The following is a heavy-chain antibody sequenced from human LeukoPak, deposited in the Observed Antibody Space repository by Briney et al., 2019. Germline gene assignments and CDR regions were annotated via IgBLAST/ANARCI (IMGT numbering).Heavy chain of an antibody. Sequence: PGGSLRLSCAASGFTFSSYAMHWVRQAPGKGLEWVSYISSSGSTIYYADSVKGRFTISRDNAKNSLYLQMNSLRAEDTAVYYCASGSGSYYFDYWGQGTLVTVSS. CDR3: ASGSGSYYFDY. CDR1: GFTFSSYA. CDR2: ISSSGSTI. J-gene: IGHJ4*02. D-gene: IGHD1-26*01. V-gene: IGHV3-48*04.